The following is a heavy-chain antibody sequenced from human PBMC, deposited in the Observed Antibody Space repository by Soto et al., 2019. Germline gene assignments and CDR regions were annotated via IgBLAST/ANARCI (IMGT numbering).Heavy chain of an antibody. CDR2: IYDRGNT. CDR1: STSIGSYW. V-gene: IGHV4-59*03. CDR3: AFSWNALAVTTFDY. Sequence: SETRSLTGSVSSTSIGSYWWSWISQSPGEGLEWIGYIYDRGNTDYNPSLRSRVTMSADTSKSQFSMHLRSVTTADTAVYYCAFSWNALAVTTFDYWGQGIQVTVSS. D-gene: IGHD4-17*01. J-gene: IGHJ4*02.